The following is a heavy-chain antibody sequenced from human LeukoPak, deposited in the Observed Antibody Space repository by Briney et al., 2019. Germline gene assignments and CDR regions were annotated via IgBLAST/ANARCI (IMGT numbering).Heavy chain of an antibody. J-gene: IGHJ6*02. CDR1: GYTFTSYG. CDR2: ISAYNGNT. CDR3: ARGLGGMDV. V-gene: IGHV1-18*01. Sequence: ASVKVSCKASGYTFTSYGISWVRQAPGQGLEWMGWISAYNGNTNYAQKLQGRVTMTRDTSTSTVYMELSSLRSEDTAVYYCARGLGGMDVWGQGTTVTVSS.